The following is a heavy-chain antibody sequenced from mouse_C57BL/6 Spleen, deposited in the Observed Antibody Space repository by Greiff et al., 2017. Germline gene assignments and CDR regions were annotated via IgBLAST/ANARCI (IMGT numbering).Heavy chain of an antibody. Sequence: QVQLKESGAELAKPGASVKLSCKASGYTFTSYWMHWVKQRPGQGLEWIGYINPSSGYTKYNQKFKDKATLTADKSSSTAYMQLSSLTYEDSAVYCCARLYDGYPAWFAYWGQGTLVTVSA. D-gene: IGHD2-3*01. V-gene: IGHV1-7*01. CDR3: ARLYDGYPAWFAY. J-gene: IGHJ3*01. CDR1: GYTFTSYW. CDR2: INPSSGYT.